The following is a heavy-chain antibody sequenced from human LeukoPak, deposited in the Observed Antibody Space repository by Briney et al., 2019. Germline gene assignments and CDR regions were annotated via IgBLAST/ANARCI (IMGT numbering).Heavy chain of an antibody. CDR3: AREGNDYSNYLHPFDY. CDR2: IWYDGSNK. Sequence: GRSLRLSCAASGFTFSSYGMHWVRQAPGKGLEWVAVIWYDGSNKYYADSVKGRFTISRDNSKNTLYLQMNSLRAKDTAVYYCAREGNDYSNYLHPFDYWGQGTLVTVSS. J-gene: IGHJ4*02. CDR1: GFTFSSYG. D-gene: IGHD4-11*01. V-gene: IGHV3-33*01.